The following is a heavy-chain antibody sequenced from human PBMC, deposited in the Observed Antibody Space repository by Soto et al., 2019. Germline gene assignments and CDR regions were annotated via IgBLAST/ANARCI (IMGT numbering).Heavy chain of an antibody. V-gene: IGHV4-59*08. J-gene: IGHJ4*02. D-gene: IGHD6-13*01. CDR1: GDSISNYY. CDR3: ARHRYSSSWYEFGY. Sequence: SETLSLTCTVSGDSISNYYWNWVRQAPGKGLEWIGYVPYTGTTNYNPSLKSRVTISVDTSKNQFSLKLSSVTAADTAVYYCARHRYSSSWYEFGYWGQGTLVTVSS. CDR2: VPYTGTT.